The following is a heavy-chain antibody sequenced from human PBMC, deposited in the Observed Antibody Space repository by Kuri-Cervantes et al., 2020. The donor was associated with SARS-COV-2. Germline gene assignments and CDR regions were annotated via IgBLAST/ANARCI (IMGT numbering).Heavy chain of an antibody. D-gene: IGHD3-3*01. V-gene: IGHV4-39*01. CDR3: ARQMMSSITIFGVVITRNWFDP. CDR1: GGSFSGYY. Sequence: SETLSLTCAVYGGSFSGYYWGWIRQPPGKGLEWIGSIYCSGSTFYNPSLKSRVTISVDTSKNQFSLKLSSVTAADTAVYYCARQMMSSITIFGVVITRNWFDPWGQGTLVTVSS. CDR2: IYCSGST. J-gene: IGHJ5*02.